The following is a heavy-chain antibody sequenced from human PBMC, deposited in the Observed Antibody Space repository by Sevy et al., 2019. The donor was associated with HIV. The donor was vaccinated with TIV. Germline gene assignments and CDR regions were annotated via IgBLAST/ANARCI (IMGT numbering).Heavy chain of an antibody. J-gene: IGHJ3*02. CDR1: GFTFSSYS. CDR2: ISSSSSYI. V-gene: IGHV3-21*01. D-gene: IGHD3-10*01. Sequence: GGSLRLSCAASGFTFSSYSMNWVRQAPGKGLEWVSSISSSSSYIYYADSVKGRLTISRDNAKNSLYLQMNSLRAEDTAVYYCARYLGLSTGGSGSYYKNGAFDIWGQGTMVTVSS. CDR3: ARYLGLSTGGSGSYYKNGAFDI.